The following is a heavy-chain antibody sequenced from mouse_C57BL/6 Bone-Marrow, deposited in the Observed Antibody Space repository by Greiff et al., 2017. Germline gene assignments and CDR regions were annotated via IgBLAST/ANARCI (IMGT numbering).Heavy chain of an antibody. CDR1: GFNIKDDY. D-gene: IGHD2-5*01. CDR2: IDPENGDT. J-gene: IGHJ4*01. V-gene: IGHV14-4*01. CDR3: ATEYSNYLHSMDY. Sequence: EVQLQQSGAELVRPGASVKLSCTASGFNIKDDYMHWVKQRPEQGLEWIGWIDPENGDTEYDSKFQGKATIPADTYSNTAYLQLSSLTSKDPAVYDCATEYSNYLHSMDYWGQGTSVTVSS.